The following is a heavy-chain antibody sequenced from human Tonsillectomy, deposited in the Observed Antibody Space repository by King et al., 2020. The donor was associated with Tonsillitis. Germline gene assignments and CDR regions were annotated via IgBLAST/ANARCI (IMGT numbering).Heavy chain of an antibody. Sequence: QLVQSGGGVVRPGGSLRLSCASSGLTFSLYGMHWVRQAPGKGLEWVAYIRYDGRIKYYVDSVKGRFTISRDNSKSTLYLQMSSLRTDDTAVYYCAKKLPGNRDYFDNWGQGTLVTVSS. CDR1: GLTFSLYG. CDR2: IRYDGRIK. V-gene: IGHV3-30*02. D-gene: IGHD2-21*01. J-gene: IGHJ4*02. CDR3: AKKLPGNRDYFDN.